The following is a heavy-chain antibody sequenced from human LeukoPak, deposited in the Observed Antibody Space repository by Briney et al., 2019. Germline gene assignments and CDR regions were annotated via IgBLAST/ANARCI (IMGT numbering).Heavy chain of an antibody. CDR2: ISSSSSYI. J-gene: IGHJ4*02. Sequence: SCAASGFTFSSYSMNWVRQAPGKELEWVSSISSSSSYIYYADSVKGRFTISRDNAKNSLYLQMNSLRAEDTAVYYCARAPRGYYYGSGSLPPPDYWAREPWSPSPQ. CDR3: ARAPRGYYYGSGSLPPPDY. CDR1: GFTFSSYS. D-gene: IGHD3-10*01. V-gene: IGHV3-21*01.